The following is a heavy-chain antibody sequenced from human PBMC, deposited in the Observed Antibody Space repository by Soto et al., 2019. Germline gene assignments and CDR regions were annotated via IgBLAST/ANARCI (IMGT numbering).Heavy chain of an antibody. D-gene: IGHD1-26*01. CDR1: GYTFTSYT. V-gene: IGHV1-3*01. CDR2: INADNGNT. J-gene: IGHJ4*02. CDR3: ARGPSSGRFDY. Sequence: QVQLVQSGAEVKKPGASVKVSCKASGYTFTSYTMHWLRQAPGQRLEWMGWINADNGNTYYSQKFQDRVTLTRDTSASTLYMELSSLTSEDTAVYYCARGPSSGRFDYWGQGTRVTVSS.